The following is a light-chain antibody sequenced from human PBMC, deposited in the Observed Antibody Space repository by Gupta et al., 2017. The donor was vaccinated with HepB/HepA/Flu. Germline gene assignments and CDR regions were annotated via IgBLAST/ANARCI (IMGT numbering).Light chain of an antibody. J-gene: IGKJ2*01. CDR3: QQTDNTPYT. CDR1: QTISRY. Sequence: DIQMTQSPSSLSASVGDRVTITCRASQTISRYLNWFQQKPGQAPNLLIYGISNLQSGVPSRFSGSGSGTDFTLSISRLQPEDFATYYCQQTDNTPYTFGQGTKLEIK. CDR2: GIS. V-gene: IGKV1-39*01.